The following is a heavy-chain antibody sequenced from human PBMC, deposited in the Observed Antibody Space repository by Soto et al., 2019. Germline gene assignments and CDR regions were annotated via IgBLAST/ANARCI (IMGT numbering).Heavy chain of an antibody. CDR3: ARPALKGSWYQYYYYMDV. J-gene: IGHJ6*03. D-gene: IGHD6-13*01. CDR1: GGSISSSSYY. V-gene: IGHV4-39*01. Sequence: SETLSLTCTVSGGSISSSSYYWGWIRQPPGKGLEWIGSIYYSGSTYYNPSLKSRVTISVDTSKNQFSLKLSSVTAADTAVYYCARPALKGSWYQYYYYMDVWGKGTTVTVSS. CDR2: IYYSGST.